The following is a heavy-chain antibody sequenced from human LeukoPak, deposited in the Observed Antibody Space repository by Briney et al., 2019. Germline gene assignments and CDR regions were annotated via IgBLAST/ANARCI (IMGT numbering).Heavy chain of an antibody. J-gene: IGHJ6*02. CDR3: ARDLYSSGWYYYYYGMDV. CDR1: GGTFSSYA. Sequence: SVKVSCKASGGTFSSYAISWVRQAPGQGLEWMGRIIPIFGIANYARKSQGRVTITADKSTSTAYMELSSLRSEDTAVYYCARDLYSSGWYYYYYGMDVWGQGTTVTVSS. D-gene: IGHD6-19*01. V-gene: IGHV1-69*04. CDR2: IIPIFGIA.